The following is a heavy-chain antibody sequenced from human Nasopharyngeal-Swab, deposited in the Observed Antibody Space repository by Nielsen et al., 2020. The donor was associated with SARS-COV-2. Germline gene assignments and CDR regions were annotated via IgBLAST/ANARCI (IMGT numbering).Heavy chain of an antibody. D-gene: IGHD6-6*01. CDR2: IYHSGST. CDR1: GGSISSSSYY. Sequence: SETLSLTCTVSGGSISSSSYYWGWIRQPPGKGLEWIGSIYHSGSTNYNPSLKSRVTISVDTSKNQFSLKLSSATAADTAVYYCARGSPRSGMDVWGQGTTVTVSS. V-gene: IGHV4-39*01. J-gene: IGHJ6*02. CDR3: ARGSPRSGMDV.